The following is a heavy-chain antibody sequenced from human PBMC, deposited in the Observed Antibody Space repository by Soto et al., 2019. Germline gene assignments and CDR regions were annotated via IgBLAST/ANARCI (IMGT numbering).Heavy chain of an antibody. D-gene: IGHD3-9*01. CDR3: ESTILENKWFDP. CDR1: GGTFSSYT. J-gene: IGHJ5*02. V-gene: IGHV1-69*02. Sequence: QVQLVQSGAEVKKPGSSVKVSCKASGGTFSSYTISWVRQAPGRGLEWMGRIIPILGIANYAQKFQGRVTITADKSTSTAYMELRSLRSEDPAVYYCESTILENKWFDPWGQGTLVTVAS. CDR2: IIPILGIA.